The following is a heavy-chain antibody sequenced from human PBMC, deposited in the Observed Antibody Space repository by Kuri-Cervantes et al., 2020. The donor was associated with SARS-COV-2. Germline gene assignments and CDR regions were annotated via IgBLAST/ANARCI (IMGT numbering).Heavy chain of an antibody. CDR3: ARRAPYAKSGSYSYFLDL. CDR2: IYHSGST. J-gene: IGHJ5*02. Sequence: SETLSLTCAVSGGSISSGGYSWSWIRQPPGKGLEWIGYIYHSGSTYYNPSLKSRVTISVDRSKNQFSLKLSSVTAADTAVYYCARRAPYAKSGSYSYFLDLWGQGALVTVSS. V-gene: IGHV4-30-2*01. D-gene: IGHD3-3*01. CDR1: GGSISSGGYS.